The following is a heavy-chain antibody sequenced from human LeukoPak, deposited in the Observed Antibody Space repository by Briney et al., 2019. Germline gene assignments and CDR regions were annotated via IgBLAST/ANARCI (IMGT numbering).Heavy chain of an antibody. CDR1: GFTFNSYA. Sequence: GGSLRLSCAASGFTFNSYAMYWVRQAPGKGLEWVSGIFGSGGSAHYADSVKGRSTISRDNSKNTVYLQMDSLRVEDTAVYYCGKTTTGDSSGRYPGWPVDYWGQGTLVTVSS. CDR2: IFGSGGSA. V-gene: IGHV3-23*01. CDR3: GKTTTGDSSGRYPGWPVDY. J-gene: IGHJ4*02. D-gene: IGHD6-19*01.